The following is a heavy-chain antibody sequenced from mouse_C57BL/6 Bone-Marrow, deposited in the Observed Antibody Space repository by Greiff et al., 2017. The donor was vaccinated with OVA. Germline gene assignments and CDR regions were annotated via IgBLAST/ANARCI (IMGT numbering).Heavy chain of an antibody. V-gene: IGHV1-82*01. CDR1: GYAFSSSW. CDR3: ARGGGYYYGSSYVDY. J-gene: IGHJ2*01. CDR2: IYPGDGDT. Sequence: QVQLQQSGPELVKPGASVKISCKASGYAFSSSWMNWVKQRPGKGLEWIGRIYPGDGDTNYNGKFKGKATLTADKSSSTAYMHLSSLTSEDSAVYFCARGGGYYYGSSYVDYWGQGTTLTVSS. D-gene: IGHD1-1*01.